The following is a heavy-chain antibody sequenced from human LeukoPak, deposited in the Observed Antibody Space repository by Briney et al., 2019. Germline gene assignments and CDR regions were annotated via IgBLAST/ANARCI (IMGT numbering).Heavy chain of an antibody. CDR3: ARYSTGWYDAFDI. J-gene: IGHJ3*02. D-gene: IGHD6-19*01. CDR1: GGSSSSHY. CDR2: VYYSGST. V-gene: IGHV4-59*11. Sequence: PSETLSLTCTVSGGSSSSHYWSWIRQPPGKGLEWIGCVYYSGSTNYKPSLKSRVTISVDTSKNQFSLKLSSVTAADTAVYYCARYSTGWYDAFDIWGQGTMVTVSS.